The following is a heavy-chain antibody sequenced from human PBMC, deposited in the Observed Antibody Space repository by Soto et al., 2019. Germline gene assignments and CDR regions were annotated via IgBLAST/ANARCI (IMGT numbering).Heavy chain of an antibody. CDR1: GYMFSTYW. J-gene: IGHJ5*01. CDR2: IDPSDSYA. Sequence: PGESLKISWQGSGYMFSTYWIIWVRQMRGKDLEWMGTIDPSDSYANYSLSFQGLVTISVNKSIGTDYLKCSVLKAYASAMYYWARLNQSRHCISNNCYSVARFDPWGQGTLFTVSS. D-gene: IGHD2-21*01. CDR3: ARLNQSRHCISNNCYSVARFDP. V-gene: IGHV5-10-1*01.